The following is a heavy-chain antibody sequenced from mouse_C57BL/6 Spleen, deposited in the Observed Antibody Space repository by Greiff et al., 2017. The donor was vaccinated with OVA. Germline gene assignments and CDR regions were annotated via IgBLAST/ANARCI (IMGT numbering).Heavy chain of an antibody. CDR1: GYAFSSSW. J-gene: IGHJ2*01. CDR3: ARSAYYGSSGDYFDY. Sequence: VQLQQSGPELVKPGASVKISCKASGYAFSSSWMNWVKQRPGKGLEWIGRIYPGDGDTNYNGKFKGKATLTADKSSSTAYMQLISLTSEDSAVYFCARSAYYGSSGDYFDYWGQGTTLTVSS. V-gene: IGHV1-82*01. CDR2: IYPGDGDT. D-gene: IGHD1-1*01.